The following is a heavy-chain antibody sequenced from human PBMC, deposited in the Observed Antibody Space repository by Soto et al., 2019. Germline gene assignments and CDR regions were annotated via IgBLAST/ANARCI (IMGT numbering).Heavy chain of an antibody. J-gene: IGHJ5*02. D-gene: IGHD3-10*02. CDR2: IYYSGST. CDR3: PSLKVVRAVIASNWFDP. V-gene: IGHV4-30-4*01. Sequence: PSETLSLTCTVSGGSISSGDYYWSWIRQHPGKGLEWTGYIYYSGSTYYNPSLKSRVTISVDTSKNQFYLKLSSVTAADTAVYYCPSLKVVRAVIASNWFDPWGQGTLVTVSS. CDR1: GGSISSGDYY.